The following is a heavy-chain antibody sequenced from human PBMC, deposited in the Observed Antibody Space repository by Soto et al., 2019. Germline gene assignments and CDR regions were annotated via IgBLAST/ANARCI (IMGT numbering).Heavy chain of an antibody. D-gene: IGHD2-2*01. V-gene: IGHV3-21*01. CDR1: GFAFNNYG. Sequence: GRSLRLSCTVSGFAFNNYGINWVRQAPGQGLEWVSSISKSDYTYYSDSVKGRFTISRDNAKNSVSLQMNTLRVEDTAVYYCAREDSIIIPAVSDFWGQGTLVTVSS. J-gene: IGHJ4*02. CDR3: AREDSIIIPAVSDF. CDR2: ISKSDYT.